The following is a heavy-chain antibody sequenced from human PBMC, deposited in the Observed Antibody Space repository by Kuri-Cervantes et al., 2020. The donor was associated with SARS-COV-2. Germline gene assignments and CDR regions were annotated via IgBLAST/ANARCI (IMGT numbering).Heavy chain of an antibody. CDR1: GGSFSGYY. Sequence: ESLKISCAVYGGSFSGYYWSWIRQPPGKGLEWIGEINHSGSTNYNPSLKSRVTISVGTSKNQFSLKLSSVTAADTAVYYRARGRSFVGNWGQGTLVTVSS. J-gene: IGHJ4*02. CDR2: INHSGST. D-gene: IGHD3-16*01. CDR3: ARGRSFVGN. V-gene: IGHV4-34*01.